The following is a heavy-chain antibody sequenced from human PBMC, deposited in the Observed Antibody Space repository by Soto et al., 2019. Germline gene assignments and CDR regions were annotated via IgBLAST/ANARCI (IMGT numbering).Heavy chain of an antibody. CDR1: GFTFSDYA. Sequence: VQLVESGGGVVQPGRSLRLYCAASGFTFSDYAMHWVRQAPGKGLEWMAVVSHDGRNTHYADSVKGRFTISRDSSKHTVSIEKNSLRAEDTAVYYCAKGRRQWRVTSAFNYWGQGALVTVSS. CDR3: AKGRRQWRVTSAFNY. J-gene: IGHJ4*01. CDR2: VSHDGRNT. V-gene: IGHV3-30*18. D-gene: IGHD6-19*01.